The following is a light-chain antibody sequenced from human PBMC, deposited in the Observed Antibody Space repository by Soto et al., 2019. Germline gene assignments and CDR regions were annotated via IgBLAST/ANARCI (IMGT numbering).Light chain of an antibody. CDR2: EVT. CDR3: SSYAGGNYV. Sequence: QSVLTQPPSASGSPGQSVTISCNGASSDVGGYNHVSWFQQHPGKAPKLIIYEVTKRPSGVPDRFSGSKSGNTASLTVSGLQAEDEADYYCSSYAGGNYVFGTGTKVTVL. J-gene: IGLJ1*01. CDR1: SSDVGGYNH. V-gene: IGLV2-8*01.